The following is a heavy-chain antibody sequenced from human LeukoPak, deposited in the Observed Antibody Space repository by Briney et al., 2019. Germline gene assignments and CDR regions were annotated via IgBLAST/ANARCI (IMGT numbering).Heavy chain of an antibody. CDR2: IKQDGSEK. Sequence: GGSLRVSCAASGFTFSSDWMTWVRQAPGKGLEWVANIKQDGSEKYYVDSVKGRFTISRDNAKNSLYLQMNSLRAEDTAVYYCACSRTFEYWGQGTLVTVSS. CDR1: GFTFSSDW. J-gene: IGHJ4*02. D-gene: IGHD6-13*01. CDR3: ACSRTFEY. V-gene: IGHV3-7*03.